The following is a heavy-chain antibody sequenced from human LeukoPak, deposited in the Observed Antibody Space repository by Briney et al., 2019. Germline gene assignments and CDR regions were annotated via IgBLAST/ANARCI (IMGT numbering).Heavy chain of an antibody. J-gene: IGHJ4*02. CDR2: MAPNSGST. CDR1: GDTLSSYD. D-gene: IGHD6-6*01. V-gene: IGHV1-8*01. Sequence: GASMKVSCKASGDTLSSYDFNWVRQAPGQGLEWMGWMAPNSGSTGYAQKFQGRVTMARNTSTSTAYMELSSLTSEDTAVYYCARSLPGIAAHWGQGTLVIVSS. CDR3: ARSLPGIAAH.